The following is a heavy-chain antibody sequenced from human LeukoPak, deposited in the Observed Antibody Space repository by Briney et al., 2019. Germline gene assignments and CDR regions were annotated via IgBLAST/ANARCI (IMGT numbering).Heavy chain of an antibody. D-gene: IGHD5/OR15-5a*01. Sequence: PGGSLRLSCAASGFSFSNSAMHWVRQAPGKGLEWVAFVRNDGSNKYYPDSVKGRFTISRDNSKNTLYLQITSLRAEDTAVYYCARGRGYSVSSDAFDIWGQGTMVTVSS. CDR3: ARGRGYSVSSDAFDI. V-gene: IGHV3-30*02. J-gene: IGHJ3*02. CDR2: VRNDGSNK. CDR1: GFSFSNSA.